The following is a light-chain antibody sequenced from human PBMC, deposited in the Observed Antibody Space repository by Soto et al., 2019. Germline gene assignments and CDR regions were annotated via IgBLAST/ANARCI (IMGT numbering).Light chain of an antibody. CDR1: QSLLHSNGYKY. J-gene: IGKJ2*01. V-gene: IGKV2-28*01. Sequence: DIVMTQSPLSLPVTPGEPASISCRSSQSLLHSNGYKYLDWYLQKPGQSPQLLISLGSNRASGVPDRFSGSGSGTDFTLKISRVEAEDVGVYYCMQALQTSRAYTFGQGTKLDIK. CDR2: LGS. CDR3: MQALQTSRAYT.